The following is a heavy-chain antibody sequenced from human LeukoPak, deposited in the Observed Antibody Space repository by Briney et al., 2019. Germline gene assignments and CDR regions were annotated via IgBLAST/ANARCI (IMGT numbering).Heavy chain of an antibody. CDR2: ISNSGGST. V-gene: IGHV3-23*01. CDR3: AKRASGSGTSLYYFDY. CDR1: GFNFSSYV. Sequence: GGSLRLFCAASGFNFSSYVMSWVRQAPGKGLEGVSVISNSGGSTFYADSVKGRFTISRDNSKNTLYLQMDSLRGEDTAVYYCAKRASGSGTSLYYFDYWGQGTLVTVSS. D-gene: IGHD3-10*01. J-gene: IGHJ4*02.